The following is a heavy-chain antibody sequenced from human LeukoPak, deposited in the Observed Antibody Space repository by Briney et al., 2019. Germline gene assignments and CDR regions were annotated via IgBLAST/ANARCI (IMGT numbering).Heavy chain of an antibody. CDR2: ISYDGSNK. D-gene: IGHD6-6*01. CDR1: GFTFSSYT. V-gene: IGHV3-30-3*01. Sequence: GGSQRLSCAASGFTFSSYTMHWVRQAPGKGLEWVAVISYDGSNKYYADSVKGRFTVSRDNSKNTLYLQMNSLRAEDTAVYYCARSEYSSSPLLYWGQGTLVTVSS. CDR3: ARSEYSSSPLLY. J-gene: IGHJ4*02.